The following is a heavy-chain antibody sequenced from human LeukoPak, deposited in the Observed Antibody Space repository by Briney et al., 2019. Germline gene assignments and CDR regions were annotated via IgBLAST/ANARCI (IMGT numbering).Heavy chain of an antibody. V-gene: IGHV3-66*01. CDR2: IYSGGST. J-gene: IGHJ6*02. D-gene: IGHD6-13*01. CDR1: GFTVSSNY. CDR3: ARDLPATYSSSSPPYYYYGMDV. Sequence: QSGGSLRLSCAASGFTVSSNYMSWVRQAPGKGLEWVSVIYSGGSTYYADSVKGRFTISRDNSKNTLYLQMNSLRAEDTAVYYCARDLPATYSSSSPPYYYYGMDVWGQGTTVTVSS.